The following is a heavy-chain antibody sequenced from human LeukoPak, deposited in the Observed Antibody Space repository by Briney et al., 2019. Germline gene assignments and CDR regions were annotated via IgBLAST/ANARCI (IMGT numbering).Heavy chain of an antibody. CDR3: ATSLGPLTEY. CDR1: GFTFSSYW. V-gene: IGHV3-74*01. CDR2: VSSDGSIT. D-gene: IGHD7-27*01. J-gene: IGHJ4*02. Sequence: GGSLRLSCAASGFTFSSYWMHWVRQALGKGLVWVSRVSSDGSITDYTDSVKGRFTISRDNAKNTLYLQMNSLRAEDTAVYYCATSLGPLTEYWGQGTLVTVSS.